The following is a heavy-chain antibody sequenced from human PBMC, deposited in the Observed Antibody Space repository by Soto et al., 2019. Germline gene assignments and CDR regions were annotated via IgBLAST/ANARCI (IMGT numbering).Heavy chain of an antibody. Sequence: EVQLVESGGGLVQPGGSLRLSCAASGFTVSSNYMSWVRQAPGKGLEWVSGIYSGGSTYYADSVKGRFTISRDNSKNTLYLQMNSLRAEDTAVYYCARRYSSSSGAFDIWGQGTMVTVSS. CDR3: ARRYSSSSGAFDI. D-gene: IGHD6-6*01. CDR1: GFTVSSNY. CDR2: IYSGGST. V-gene: IGHV3-66*01. J-gene: IGHJ3*02.